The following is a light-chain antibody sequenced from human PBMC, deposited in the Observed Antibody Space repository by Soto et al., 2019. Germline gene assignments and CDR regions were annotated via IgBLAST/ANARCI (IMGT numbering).Light chain of an antibody. CDR3: SSYTSSSTPLYV. CDR2: DVS. J-gene: IGLJ1*01. V-gene: IGLV2-14*01. Sequence: QSVLTQPASVSGSPGQSIAISCTGTSSDVGAYDYVSWYQQHPGKAPKLMIYDVSNRPSGVSNRFSGSKSGNTASLTISGLQAEDEADYYCSSYTSSSTPLYVFGTGTKVTVL. CDR1: SSDVGAYDY.